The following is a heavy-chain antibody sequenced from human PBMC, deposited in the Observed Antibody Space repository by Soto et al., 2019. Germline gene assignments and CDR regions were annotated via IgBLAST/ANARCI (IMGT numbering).Heavy chain of an antibody. J-gene: IGHJ3*02. CDR3: ASVRASSWYEGAFDI. D-gene: IGHD6-13*01. CDR1: GFTFSSYA. Sequence: QVQLVESGGGVVQPGRSLRLSCAASGFTFSSYAMHWVRQAPGKGLEWVAFIYYDASNNYYADSVKGPFTISIDNSKNTLYMQMHSLRAEDTAVSYWASVRASSWYEGAFDIWCQGTMVTVSS. CDR2: IYYDASNN. V-gene: IGHV3-30-3*01.